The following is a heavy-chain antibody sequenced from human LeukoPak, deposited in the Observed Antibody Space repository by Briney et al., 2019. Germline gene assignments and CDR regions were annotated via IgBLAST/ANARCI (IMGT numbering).Heavy chain of an antibody. Sequence: GGSLRLSCAASGFTFSSYSMNWVRQAPGKGLEWVSSISSSSNYIYYADSVKGRFTISRDNAKNSLYLQMNSLRAEDTAVYYCARDNHYYDSSGYYDYFDYWGQGTLVTVSS. V-gene: IGHV3-21*01. J-gene: IGHJ4*02. CDR3: ARDNHYYDSSGYYDYFDY. CDR2: ISSSSNYI. D-gene: IGHD3-22*01. CDR1: GFTFSSYS.